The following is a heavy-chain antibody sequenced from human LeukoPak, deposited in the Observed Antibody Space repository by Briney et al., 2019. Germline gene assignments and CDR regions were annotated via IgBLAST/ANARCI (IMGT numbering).Heavy chain of an antibody. J-gene: IGHJ3*02. Sequence: SETLSLTCTVSGYSISSGYYWGWIRQPPGKGLEWIGSIYHSGSTYYNPSLKSRVTISVDTSKNQFSLKLSSVTAADTAVYYCARDGGINDAFDIWGQGTMVTVSS. CDR1: GYSISSGYY. CDR3: ARDGGINDAFDI. V-gene: IGHV4-38-2*02. D-gene: IGHD3-16*01. CDR2: IYHSGST.